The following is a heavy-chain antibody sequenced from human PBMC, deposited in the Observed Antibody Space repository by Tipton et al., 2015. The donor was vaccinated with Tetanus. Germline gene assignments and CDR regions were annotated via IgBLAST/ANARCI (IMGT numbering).Heavy chain of an antibody. D-gene: IGHD3-3*01. CDR3: ARDNYDAKDFSDY. V-gene: IGHV3-11*01. CDR1: GFSLSDYW. Sequence: SLRLSCAASGFSLSDYWMSWIRQTPGKGLEWVAYISASGHPIFYTDSVKGRFTISTDNTKNHLYLQMNSLRVEDTGLYFCARDNYDAKDFSDYWGQGPLITVSS. J-gene: IGHJ4*02. CDR2: ISASGHPI.